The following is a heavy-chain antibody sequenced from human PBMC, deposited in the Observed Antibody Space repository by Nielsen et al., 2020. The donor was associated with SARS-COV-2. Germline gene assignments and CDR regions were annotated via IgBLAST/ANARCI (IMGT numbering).Heavy chain of an antibody. CDR2: INWNGGST. J-gene: IGHJ4*02. Sequence: GGSLRLSCAASGFTFDDYGMSWVRQAPGKGLEWVSGINWNGGSTGYADSVKGRFTISRDNAKNSLYLQMNSLRAEDTALYHCVRQADEYSSPGGDYWGQGTLVTVSS. CDR1: GFTFDDYG. D-gene: IGHD6-6*01. CDR3: VRQADEYSSPGGDY. V-gene: IGHV3-20*01.